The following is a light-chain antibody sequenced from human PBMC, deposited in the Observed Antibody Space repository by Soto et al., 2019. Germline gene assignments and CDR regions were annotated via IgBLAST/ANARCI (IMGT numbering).Light chain of an antibody. V-gene: IGKV2-28*01. J-gene: IGKJ4*01. CDR2: LGY. Sequence: DIVMTQSPLSLPVTPGEPASISCRSSQSLLHADGFNYLDWYLQKPGQSTQLLIYLGYYRAPGVPDRFTGRGSGTDFTLRISRVEAEDVGVYYCMQALQVPTFGGGTKVEIK. CDR1: QSLLHADGFNY. CDR3: MQALQVPT.